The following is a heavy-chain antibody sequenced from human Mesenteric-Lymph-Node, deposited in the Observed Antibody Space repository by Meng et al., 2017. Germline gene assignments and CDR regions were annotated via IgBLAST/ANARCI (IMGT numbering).Heavy chain of an antibody. Sequence: QVQLVESGGGVVQPGRPLRLSCAASVFTCSDYAMHWVRQAPGKGLEWVAVISYDGNKKYYAESMKGRFTVSRDDSKNTLYLQMNSLRGEDTAVYYCARDDDYANYSLDYWGQGTLVTVSS. D-gene: IGHD4-11*01. CDR1: VFTCSDYA. V-gene: IGHV3-30-3*01. CDR3: ARDDDYANYSLDY. CDR2: ISYDGNKK. J-gene: IGHJ4*02.